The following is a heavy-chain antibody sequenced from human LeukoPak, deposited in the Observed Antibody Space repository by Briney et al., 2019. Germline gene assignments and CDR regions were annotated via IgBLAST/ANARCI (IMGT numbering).Heavy chain of an antibody. CDR3: ARGVSVVVPAAIAY. J-gene: IGHJ4*02. D-gene: IGHD2-2*01. Sequence: GASVKVSCEDSGYTFTGYYMHWVRQAPGQGLEWMGWINPNSGGTNYAQKFQGRVTMTRDTSISTAYMELSRLRSDDTAVYYCARGVSVVVPAAIAYWGQGTLVTVSS. V-gene: IGHV1-2*02. CDR1: GYTFTGYY. CDR2: INPNSGGT.